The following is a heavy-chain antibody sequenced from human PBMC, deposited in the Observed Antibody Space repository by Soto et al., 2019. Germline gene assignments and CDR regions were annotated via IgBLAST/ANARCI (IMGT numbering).Heavy chain of an antibody. D-gene: IGHD3-10*01. Sequence: QVQLVQSGAEVKKPGSSVKVSCKASGGTFSSYAISWVRQAPGQGLEWMGIINPSDGSTTYAQKFQGRVTQTRDTSTSTVYMELSSPRSEDRAVYYCARGYGSGNFYALWGQGTLVTVSS. V-gene: IGHV1-46*01. CDR1: GGTFSSYA. CDR2: INPSDGST. J-gene: IGHJ4*02. CDR3: ARGYGSGNFYAL.